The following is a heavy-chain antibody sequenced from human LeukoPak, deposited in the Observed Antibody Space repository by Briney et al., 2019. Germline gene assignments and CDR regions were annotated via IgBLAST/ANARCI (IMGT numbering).Heavy chain of an antibody. CDR3: ARHGYTYVKEVWFDP. J-gene: IGHJ5*02. Sequence: PSQTLSLTCTVSGGSISSGGYYWSWIRQHPGKGLEWIGYIYYSGSTNYNPSLKSRVTISVDTSKNQFSLKLSSVTAADTAVYYCARHGYTYVKEVWFDPWGQGTLVTVSS. CDR1: GGSISSGGYY. CDR2: IYYSGST. D-gene: IGHD5-18*01. V-gene: IGHV4-31*03.